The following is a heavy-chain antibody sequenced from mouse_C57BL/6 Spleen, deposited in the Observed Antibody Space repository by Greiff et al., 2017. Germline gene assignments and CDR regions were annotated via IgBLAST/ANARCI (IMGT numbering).Heavy chain of an antibody. D-gene: IGHD1-1*01. CDR1: GYTFTSYW. CDR3: ARRGSPDDD. Sequence: VQLQQPGAELVRPGSSVKLSCKASGYTFTSYWMDWVKQRPGQGLEWIGNIYPSDSETHYNQKFRDKATLTVDKSSSTSYMQLSSLTSEDSAVYYCARRGSPDDDWGQGTTLTVAS. CDR2: IYPSDSET. J-gene: IGHJ2*01. V-gene: IGHV1-61*01.